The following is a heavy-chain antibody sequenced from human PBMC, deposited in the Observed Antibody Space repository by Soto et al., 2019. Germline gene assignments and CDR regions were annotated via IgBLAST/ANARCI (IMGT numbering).Heavy chain of an antibody. Sequence: GSLRLSCAASGFTFSSYGMHWVRQAPGKGLEWVAVISYDGSNKYYADSVRGRFTFSRDNSKNTLYLQMNSLRAEDTAVYYCAKTVGPWLPYFDYWGQGTLVTVSS. CDR3: AKTVGPWLPYFDY. CDR2: ISYDGSNK. CDR1: GFTFSSYG. D-gene: IGHD6-19*01. J-gene: IGHJ4*02. V-gene: IGHV3-30*18.